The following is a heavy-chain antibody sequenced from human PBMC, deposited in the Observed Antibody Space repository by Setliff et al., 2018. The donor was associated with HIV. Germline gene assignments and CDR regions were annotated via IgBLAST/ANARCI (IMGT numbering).Heavy chain of an antibody. V-gene: IGHV4-59*10. CDR2: IYASGST. Sequence: PSETLSLTCAVSGGSISSYYWSWIRRPAGKGLEWIGRIYASGSTNYNPSLKSRVTMSVDTSKSQFSLKLTSVTAADTAVYYCARAYDYSNYFHYYMDVWGKGTTVTVSS. D-gene: IGHD4-4*01. J-gene: IGHJ6*03. CDR3: ARAYDYSNYFHYYMDV. CDR1: GGSISSYY.